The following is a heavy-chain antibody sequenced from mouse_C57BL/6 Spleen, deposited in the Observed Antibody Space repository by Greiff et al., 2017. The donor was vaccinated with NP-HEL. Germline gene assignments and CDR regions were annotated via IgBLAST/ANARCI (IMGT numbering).Heavy chain of an antibody. CDR2: ISDGGSYT. Sequence: EVQLVESGGGLVKPGGSLKLSCAASGFTFSSYAMSWVRQTPEKRLEWVATISDGGSYTYYPDNVKGRFTISRDNAKNNLYLQMSHLKSEDTAMYYWARDSSGYGTWFAYWGQGTLVTVSA. CDR3: ARDSSGYGTWFAY. D-gene: IGHD3-2*02. CDR1: GFTFSSYA. J-gene: IGHJ3*01. V-gene: IGHV5-4*01.